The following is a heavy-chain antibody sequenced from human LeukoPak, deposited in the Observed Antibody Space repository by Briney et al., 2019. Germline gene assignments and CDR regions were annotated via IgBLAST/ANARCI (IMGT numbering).Heavy chain of an antibody. D-gene: IGHD3-22*01. CDR2: ISASSTYI. V-gene: IGHV3-21*01. Sequence: GGSLRLSCVGSGFTFSPYNMHWVRQAPGEGLEWVSSISASSTYIYYADSVKGRFTVSRDNAKNSLYLQMNSLKAEDTAVYYCARYYYYDSSGFDYWGQGTLVTVSS. CDR1: GFTFSPYN. CDR3: ARYYYYDSSGFDY. J-gene: IGHJ4*02.